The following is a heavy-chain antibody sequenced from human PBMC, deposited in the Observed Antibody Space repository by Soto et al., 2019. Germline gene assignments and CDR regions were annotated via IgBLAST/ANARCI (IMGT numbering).Heavy chain of an antibody. D-gene: IGHD6-19*01. J-gene: IGHJ5*02. V-gene: IGHV1-18*04. Sequence: QVKMVQSGPEVKQPGASVKVSCKTSGYSFTSYAITWVRQAPGQGLEWMGWISTHNGNTDSAQKLQGRVTMTTDTSTSTAYMELRSLTSDDTAVYYCARRKGSGWSDNWGPGTLVTVSS. CDR1: GYSFTSYA. CDR2: ISTHNGNT. CDR3: ARRKGSGWSDN.